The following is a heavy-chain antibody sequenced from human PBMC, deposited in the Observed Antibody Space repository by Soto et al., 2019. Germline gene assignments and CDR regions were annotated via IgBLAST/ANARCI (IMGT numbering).Heavy chain of an antibody. CDR2: INYSGST. CDR1: GGSISSSSYF. J-gene: IGHJ5*02. Sequence: QLQVQESGPGLVKPSETLSLTCTVSGGSISSSSYFWGWIRQPPGKGLEWIGIINYSGSTYYNPSLKSRVTIPVDTSKNQFSLKLTSVTAADTAVYYCARALMTTVVTPAYDLWGQGTLVTVSS. V-gene: IGHV4-39*01. CDR3: ARALMTTVVTPAYDL. D-gene: IGHD4-17*01.